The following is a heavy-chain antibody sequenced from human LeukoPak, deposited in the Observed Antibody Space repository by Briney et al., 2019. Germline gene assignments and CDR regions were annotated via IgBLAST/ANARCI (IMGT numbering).Heavy chain of an antibody. D-gene: IGHD3-16*01. CDR1: GFAFSTYA. Sequence: PGGSLRLSCAASGFAFSTYAMHWVRQTPGKGLEWVAIISYDGSNKYYADSVKGRFTISRDNSKNTLYLQMNSLRAEDTAVYYCAREGSTAWGSYYFDSWGQGTLVTVSS. J-gene: IGHJ4*02. CDR3: AREGSTAWGSYYFDS. V-gene: IGHV3-30-3*01. CDR2: ISYDGSNK.